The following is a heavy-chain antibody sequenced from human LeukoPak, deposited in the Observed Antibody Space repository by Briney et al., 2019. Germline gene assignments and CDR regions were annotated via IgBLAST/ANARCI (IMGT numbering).Heavy chain of an antibody. CDR2: IIPIFGTA. J-gene: IGHJ4*02. CDR1: GGTFSSYG. D-gene: IGHD3-10*01. Sequence: SVKVSCKASGGTFSSYGISWVRQAPGQGLEWMGRIIPIFGTANYAQKFQGRVSITTDESTSTAYMELSSLRSEDMAIYYCARDSFLTINPYFDYWGQGTLVTVSS. CDR3: ARDSFLTINPYFDY. V-gene: IGHV1-69*05.